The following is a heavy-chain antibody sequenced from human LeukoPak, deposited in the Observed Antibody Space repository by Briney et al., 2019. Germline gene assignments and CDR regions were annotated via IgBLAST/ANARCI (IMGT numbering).Heavy chain of an antibody. CDR3: ARSWRGAVDIVPHFDY. CDR1: GDSISGYY. J-gene: IGHJ4*02. D-gene: IGHD5-12*01. CDR2: IYSSGST. Sequence: SETLSLTCNVSGDSISGYYWSWIRQTPGKGLEWIGYIYSSGSTDYNPSLKSRVTISVDTSKNQFSLKPSSVTAADTAVYYCARSWRGAVDIVPHFDYWGQGTLVTVSS. V-gene: IGHV4-4*09.